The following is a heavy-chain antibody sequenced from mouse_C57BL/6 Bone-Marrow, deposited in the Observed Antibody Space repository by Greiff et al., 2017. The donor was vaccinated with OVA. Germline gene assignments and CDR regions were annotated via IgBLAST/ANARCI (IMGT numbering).Heavy chain of an antibody. D-gene: IGHD1-1*01. CDR3: ARNEDYYGSSYGY. CDR2: IDPSDSYT. V-gene: IGHV1-50*01. Sequence: QVQLQQPGAELVKPGASVKLSCKASGYTFTSYWMQWVKQRPGQGLEWIGEIDPSDSYTNYNQKFKGKATLTVDTSSSTAYMQLSSLTSEDSAVYYCARNEDYYGSSYGYWGQGTTLTVSS. J-gene: IGHJ2*01. CDR1: GYTFTSYW.